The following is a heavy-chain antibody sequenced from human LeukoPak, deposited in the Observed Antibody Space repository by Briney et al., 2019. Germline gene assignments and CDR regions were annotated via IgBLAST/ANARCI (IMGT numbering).Heavy chain of an antibody. J-gene: IGHJ4*02. D-gene: IGHD5-18*01. CDR3: ARETRGYSYGNFDY. Sequence: PGGSLRLSCAASGFTFSSYSMNRVRQAPRKGLEWVSSISSSSSYTYYADSVKSRFTISRDNAKNSLYLQMNSLRAEDTAVYYCARETRGYSYGNFDYWGQGTLVTVSS. V-gene: IGHV3-21*01. CDR2: ISSSSSYT. CDR1: GFTFSSYS.